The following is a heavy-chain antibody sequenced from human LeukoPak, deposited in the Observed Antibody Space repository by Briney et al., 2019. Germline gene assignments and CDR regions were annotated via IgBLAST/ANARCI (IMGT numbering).Heavy chain of an antibody. CDR1: GFIFENYA. J-gene: IGHJ6*03. CDR2: ISSDGSDK. Sequence: GRSLRLSCEVSGFIFENYAMHWVRQAPGKGLEWVAVISSDGSDKYHADAVTGRLTISRDIFKNTLHLQMQSLRPEDTAVYCARQGSALRYSHSYMDVWGKGTTVTVSS. D-gene: IGHD2-15*01. V-gene: IGHV3-30*01. CDR3: ARQGSALRYSHSYMDV.